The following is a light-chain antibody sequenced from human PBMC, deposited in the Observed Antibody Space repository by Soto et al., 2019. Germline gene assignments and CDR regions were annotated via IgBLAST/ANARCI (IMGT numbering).Light chain of an antibody. J-gene: IGKJ1*01. CDR1: QSVNSD. Sequence: DIVLTQSPVTLSASPGESATLSCRASQSVNSDLAWYQQKPGQAPTLLIYGAYIRAVGIPARFSGSGSGAEFTLTIRSLQSEDFALYFCQQYNDSPRTFGQGTKVEIK. CDR3: QQYNDSPRT. V-gene: IGKV3-15*01. CDR2: GAY.